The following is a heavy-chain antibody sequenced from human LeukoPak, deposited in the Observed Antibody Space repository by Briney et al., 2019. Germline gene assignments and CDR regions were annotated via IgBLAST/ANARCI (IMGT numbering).Heavy chain of an antibody. J-gene: IGHJ5*02. CDR2: INHSGST. CDR3: ARGLRITIFGVVIIGDNWFDP. Sequence: SETLSLTCAVYGGSFSVYYWSWIRHPPGKRLEWIGEINHSGSTNYNPSLKSRVTISVDTSKNQFSLKLSSVTAADTAVFYCARGLRITIFGVVIIGDNWFDPWGQGTLVTVSS. V-gene: IGHV4-34*01. D-gene: IGHD3-3*01. CDR1: GGSFSVYY.